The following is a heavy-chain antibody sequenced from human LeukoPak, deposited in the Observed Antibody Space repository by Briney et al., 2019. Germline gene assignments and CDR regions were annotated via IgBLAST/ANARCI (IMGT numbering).Heavy chain of an antibody. D-gene: IGHD1-26*01. CDR3: ARGEEGAIDY. Sequence: PGGSLRLPCAASGFTFSSYSMNWVRQAPGKGLEWVSSISSSSSYIYYADSVKGRFTISRDNAKNSLYLQMNSLRAEDTAVYYCARGEEGAIDYWGQGTLVTVSS. J-gene: IGHJ4*02. CDR2: ISSSSSYI. V-gene: IGHV3-21*01. CDR1: GFTFSSYS.